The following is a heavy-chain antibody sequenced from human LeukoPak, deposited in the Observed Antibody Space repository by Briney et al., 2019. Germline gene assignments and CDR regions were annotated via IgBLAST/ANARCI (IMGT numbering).Heavy chain of an antibody. J-gene: IGHJ3*02. V-gene: IGHV4-39*07. CDR3: ARVRLIVVVVAATPLDAFDI. Sequence: PSETLSLTCTVSGGSISSSSYYWGWIRQPPGKGLEWIGSIYYSGSTYYNPSLKSRVTISVDTSKNQFSLKLSSVTAADTAVYYCARVRLIVVVVAATPLDAFDIWGQGTMVTVSS. CDR1: GGSISSSSYY. CDR2: IYYSGST. D-gene: IGHD2-15*01.